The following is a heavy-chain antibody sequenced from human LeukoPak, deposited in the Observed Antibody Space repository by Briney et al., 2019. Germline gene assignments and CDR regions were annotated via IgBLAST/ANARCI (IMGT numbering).Heavy chain of an antibody. CDR1: GFTVSSNY. CDR3: ARDHYYDILTGPLNY. CDR2: IYSGGST. J-gene: IGHJ4*02. V-gene: IGHV3-66*01. Sequence: PGGSLRLSCAASGFTVSSNYMSWVRQAPGKGLEWVSVIYSGGSTYYADSVKGRFTISRDNSKNTLYLQTNSLRAEDTAVYYCARDHYYDILTGPLNYWGQGTLVTVSS. D-gene: IGHD3-9*01.